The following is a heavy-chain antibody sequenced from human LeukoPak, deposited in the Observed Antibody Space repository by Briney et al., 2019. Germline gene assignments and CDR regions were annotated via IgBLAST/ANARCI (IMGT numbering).Heavy chain of an antibody. D-gene: IGHD2-15*01. J-gene: IGHJ5*02. CDR3: ARVVGLAAIFLNWFDP. V-gene: IGHV1-69*05. CDR2: IIPIFGTA. CDR1: GGTFSSYA. Sequence: SVKVSCKASGGTFSSYAISWVRQAPGQGLEWMGGIIPIFGTANYAQKFQGRVTITTDESTSTAYMELSSLRSEDTAVYYCARVVGLAAIFLNWFDPWCQGTLVTVSS.